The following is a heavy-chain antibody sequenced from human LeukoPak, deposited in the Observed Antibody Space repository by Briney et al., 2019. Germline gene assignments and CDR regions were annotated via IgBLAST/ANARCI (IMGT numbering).Heavy chain of an antibody. J-gene: IGHJ6*02. D-gene: IGHD2-2*01. Sequence: ASVKVSCKASGYTFTSYAMNWVRHAPGQGLEWMGWINTNTGNPTYAQGFTGRFVFSLDISVSTAYLQISSLKAEDTAVYYCARIEQYQLLSGYYGMDVWGQGTTVTVSS. CDR2: INTNTGNP. CDR3: ARIEQYQLLSGYYGMDV. V-gene: IGHV7-4-1*02. CDR1: GYTFTSYA.